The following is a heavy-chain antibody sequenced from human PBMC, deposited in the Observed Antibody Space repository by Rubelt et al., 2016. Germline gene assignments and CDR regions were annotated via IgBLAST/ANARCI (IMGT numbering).Heavy chain of an antibody. D-gene: IGHD2-21*02. CDR2: ISGSGGRT. CDR1: GFTFSSYS. Sequence: GGGLVQPGGSLRLSCAASGFTFSSYSMNWVRQAPGKGLEWVSSISGSGGRTYYADSVKGRFTISRDNSKNTLYLQMNSLRADDTAVYYCAKDGPVTNSYYFDYWGQGTLVTVSS. J-gene: IGHJ4*02. CDR3: AKDGPVTNSYYFDY. V-gene: IGHV3-23*01.